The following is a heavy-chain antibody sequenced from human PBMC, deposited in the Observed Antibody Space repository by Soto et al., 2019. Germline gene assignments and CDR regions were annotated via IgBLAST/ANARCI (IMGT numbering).Heavy chain of an antibody. D-gene: IGHD4-4*01. CDR2: ISGSGGST. CDR1: GFTFSSYA. CDR3: ATHDYSNPLMNWFDP. J-gene: IGHJ5*02. V-gene: IGHV3-23*01. Sequence: EVQLLESGGGLVQPGGSLRLSCAASGFTFSSYAMSWVRQAPGKGLEWVSAISGSGGSTYYADSAKGRFTISRDNSKNTLYLQMNSLRAEDTAVYYCATHDYSNPLMNWFDPWGQGTLVTVSS.